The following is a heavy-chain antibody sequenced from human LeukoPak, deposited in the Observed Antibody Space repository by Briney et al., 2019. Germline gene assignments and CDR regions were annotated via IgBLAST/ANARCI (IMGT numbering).Heavy chain of an antibody. J-gene: IGHJ4*02. D-gene: IGHD1-26*01. CDR2: ILYDGSNK. Sequence: YAMHWVRQAPGKGLEWVAVILYDGSNKYYADSVKGRFTISRDNSKNTLYLQMNSLRAEDTAVYYCARGSYFLDYWGQGTLVTVSS. V-gene: IGHV3-30*04. CDR1: YA. CDR3: ARGSYFLDY.